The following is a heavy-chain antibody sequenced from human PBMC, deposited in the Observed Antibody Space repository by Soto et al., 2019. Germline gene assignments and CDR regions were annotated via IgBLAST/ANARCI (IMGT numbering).Heavy chain of an antibody. V-gene: IGHV1-2*02. D-gene: IGHD1-1*01. CDR2: INPNNGAT. CDR3: ASHDAGARFDP. J-gene: IGHJ5*02. Sequence: QVQLVQSGAEVKKPGASVKVSCKAPRYIFTAYFMHWVRLAPGQGLEWMGWINPNNGATHYGLTFQGRVTMTRDTSISTASLELSSLRSADTAVYYCASHDAGARFDPWGQGTLVIVSS. CDR1: RYIFTAYF.